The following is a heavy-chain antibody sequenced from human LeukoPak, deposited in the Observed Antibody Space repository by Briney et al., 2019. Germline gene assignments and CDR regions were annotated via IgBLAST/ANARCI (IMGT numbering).Heavy chain of an antibody. CDR1: GYSFTSSW. J-gene: IGHJ4*02. CDR3: ARHVSAGLGEYQFDY. V-gene: IGHV5-51*01. Sequence: GESLKISCKGFGYSFTSSWIGWVRHMPGKGLEWMGIIQPGDSETRYSPSFQGHVTISADKSTNTAYLQWNSLKASDTAIYYCARHVSAGLGEYQFDYWGQGTLVTVSS. D-gene: IGHD3-10*01. CDR2: IQPGDSET.